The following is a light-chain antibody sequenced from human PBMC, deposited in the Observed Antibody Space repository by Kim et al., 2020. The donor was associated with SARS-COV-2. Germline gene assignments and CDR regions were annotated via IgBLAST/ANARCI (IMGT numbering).Light chain of an antibody. J-gene: IGKJ2*01. Sequence: PGESAALSCRARQCASSGFLAWYQQKPGQAPRLLIYGASSRATGIPDRFSGSGSGTDFTLTISRLESEDFAVYCCQQYTSSPPMYTFGQGTKLEI. CDR2: GAS. CDR1: QCASSGF. CDR3: QQYTSSPPMYT. V-gene: IGKV3-20*01.